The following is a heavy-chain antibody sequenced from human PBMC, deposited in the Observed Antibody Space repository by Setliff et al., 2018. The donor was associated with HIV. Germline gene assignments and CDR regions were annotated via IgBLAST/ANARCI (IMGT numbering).Heavy chain of an antibody. J-gene: IGHJ6*02. CDR1: GYTFTSYA. V-gene: IGHV7-4-1*02. D-gene: IGHD1-26*01. CDR3: ATRGEQLYFYGMDV. Sequence: GASVKVSCKASGYTFTSYAVNWVRQAPGQGLEWVGWIHTNTGDPTYAQGFTGRFAFSFDTSVSTAYLQISGLKAEDTAVYYCATRGEQLYFYGMDVWGQGTTVTVS. CDR2: IHTNTGDP.